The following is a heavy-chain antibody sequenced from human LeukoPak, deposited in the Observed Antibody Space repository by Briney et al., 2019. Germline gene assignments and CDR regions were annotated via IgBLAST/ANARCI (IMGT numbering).Heavy chain of an antibody. Sequence: GGSLRLSCAASGFTFDDYAMLWARQAPGKGLVWVSLISWDGGSTYYADSVKGLFTISRHNSKHSLYLQMNSLRAEDTALYYCAKDQRPGLYCSSTSCYSPAVFDYWGQGTLVTVSS. D-gene: IGHD2-2*01. CDR3: AKDQRPGLYCSSTSCYSPAVFDY. V-gene: IGHV3-43D*04. CDR1: GFTFDDYA. CDR2: ISWDGGST. J-gene: IGHJ4*02.